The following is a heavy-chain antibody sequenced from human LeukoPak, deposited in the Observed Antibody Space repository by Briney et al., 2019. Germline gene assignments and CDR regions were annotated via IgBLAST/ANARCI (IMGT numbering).Heavy chain of an antibody. Sequence: MTSETLSLTCTVSGRPMRSSSYHWGWIRQPPGKGLEWFGSIYYSGSTYYIPSLKSRVTISVDTSKNQFSLRLSSVTAADTAVYYCARLGDYGDYTLDYWGQGTLVTVSS. CDR2: IYYSGST. D-gene: IGHD4-17*01. CDR1: GRPMRSSSYH. V-gene: IGHV4-39*01. CDR3: ARLGDYGDYTLDY. J-gene: IGHJ4*02.